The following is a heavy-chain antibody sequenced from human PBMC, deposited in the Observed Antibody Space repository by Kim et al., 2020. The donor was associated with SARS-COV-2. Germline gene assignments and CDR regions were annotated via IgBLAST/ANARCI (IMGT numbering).Heavy chain of an antibody. CDR1: GYSFTSYW. J-gene: IGHJ3*02. V-gene: IGHV5-10-1*01. D-gene: IGHD3-9*01. CDR2: IDPSDSYT. Sequence: GESLKISCKGSGYSFTSYWISWVRQMPGKGLEWMGRIDPSDSYTNYSPSFQGHVTISADKSISTAYLQWSSLKASDTAMYYCARVDWLSYDAFDIWGQGTMVTVSS. CDR3: ARVDWLSYDAFDI.